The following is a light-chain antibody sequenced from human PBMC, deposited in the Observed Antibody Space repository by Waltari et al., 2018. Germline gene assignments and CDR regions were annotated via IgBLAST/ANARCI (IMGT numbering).Light chain of an antibody. J-gene: IGLJ1*01. CDR2: RNT. CDR1: SSNLGAHYD. Sequence: QSVLTQPPSVSGAPGQRVTISCTGSSSNLGAHYDVHWYQQLPGTAPNLLIYRNTKRPSGGSDRFAGSKSGTSASLAITGLQAEDEADYYCQSYDSSLSALYVFGTGTKVTVL. CDR3: QSYDSSLSALYV. V-gene: IGLV1-40*01.